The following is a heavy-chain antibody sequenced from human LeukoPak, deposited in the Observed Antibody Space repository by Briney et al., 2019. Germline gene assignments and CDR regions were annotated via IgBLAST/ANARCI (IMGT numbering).Heavy chain of an antibody. V-gene: IGHV3-48*01. D-gene: IGHD2-2*01. J-gene: IGHJ4*02. Sequence: PGGSLRLSCAASGFTFGSYSMNWVRQAPGKGLEWVSYIGAAGSTIYYADSVKGRFTISRDNAKDSLFLQMNSLRAEDTAVYYCARDSSTYAGPPDYWGQGTLVTVSS. CDR2: IGAAGSTI. CDR1: GFTFGSYS. CDR3: ARDSSTYAGPPDY.